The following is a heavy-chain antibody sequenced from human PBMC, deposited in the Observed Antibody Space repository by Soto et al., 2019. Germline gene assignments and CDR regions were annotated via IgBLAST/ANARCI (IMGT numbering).Heavy chain of an antibody. V-gene: IGHV3-23*01. D-gene: IGHD3-3*01. CDR2: ISGSDGKT. CDR3: ARWSYLDY. J-gene: IGHJ4*02. Sequence: SLRLSCAASGFSLGSYALSWVRQAPGKGLEWVSTISGSDGKTFYADSVKGRFSISRDTSQSTLYLQMNSLRADDTAMYYCARWSYLDYWGQGTRVTVSS. CDR1: GFSLGSYA.